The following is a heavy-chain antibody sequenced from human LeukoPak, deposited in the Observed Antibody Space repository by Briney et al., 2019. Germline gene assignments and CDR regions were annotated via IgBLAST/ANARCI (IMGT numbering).Heavy chain of an antibody. V-gene: IGHV4-38-2*02. J-gene: IGHJ6*03. D-gene: IGHD5-24*01. CDR2: IYHSGST. CDR1: GHSISSGYY. Sequence: SETLSLTCTVSGHSISSGYYWGWIRQPPGKGLEWIGSIYHSGSTYYNPSLKSRVTISVDTSKNQFSLKLSSVTAADTAVYYCARGHGDGYNYYYYYMDVWGKGTTVTVSS. CDR3: ARGHGDGYNYYYYYMDV.